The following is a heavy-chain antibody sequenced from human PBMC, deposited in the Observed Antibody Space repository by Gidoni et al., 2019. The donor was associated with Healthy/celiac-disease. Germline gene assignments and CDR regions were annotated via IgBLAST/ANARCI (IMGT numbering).Heavy chain of an antibody. D-gene: IGHD2-15*01. CDR1: GFTFSSYE. CDR3: ARQSYVVPPRGAFDI. J-gene: IGHJ3*02. Sequence: VQLVASGGGLVQPGGSLSLSGAASGFTFSSYEMNWVRQAPGQGLDWVSYISSSGSTIYYADSVKGRFTISRDNAKNSLYLQMNSLRAEDTAVYYCARQSYVVPPRGAFDIWGQGTMVTVSS. V-gene: IGHV3-48*03. CDR2: ISSSGSTI.